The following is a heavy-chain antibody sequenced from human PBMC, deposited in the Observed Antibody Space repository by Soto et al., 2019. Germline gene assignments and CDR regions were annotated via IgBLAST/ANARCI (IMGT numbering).Heavy chain of an antibody. V-gene: IGHV4-34*01. CDR2: INHSGST. CDR1: GGSFSGYY. Sequence: SETLSLTCAVYGGSFSGYYWSWIRQPPGKGLEWIGEINHSGSTNYNPSLKSRVTISVDTSKNQFSLKLSSVTAADTAVYYCARAGGYYDILTGYYPFDPWGQGTLVTVSS. J-gene: IGHJ5*02. D-gene: IGHD3-9*01. CDR3: ARAGGYYDILTGYYPFDP.